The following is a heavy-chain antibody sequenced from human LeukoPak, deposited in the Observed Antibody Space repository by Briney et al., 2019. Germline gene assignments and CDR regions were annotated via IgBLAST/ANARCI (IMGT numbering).Heavy chain of an antibody. D-gene: IGHD1-1*01. CDR2: IYYSGST. Sequence: SETLSLTCTVSGCSISSGGYYWSWIRQHPAKGLEWIGYIYYSGSTYYNPSLKSRVTISVDTSKNQFSLKLSSVTAADTAVYYCARWGTGFDYWGQGTLVTVSS. CDR3: ARWGTGFDY. V-gene: IGHV4-31*03. CDR1: GCSISSGGYY. J-gene: IGHJ4*02.